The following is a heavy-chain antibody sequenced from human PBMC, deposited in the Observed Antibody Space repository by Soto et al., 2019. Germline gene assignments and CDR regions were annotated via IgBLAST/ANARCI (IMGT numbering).Heavy chain of an antibody. J-gene: IGHJ4*02. D-gene: IGHD3-22*01. CDR1: GDSVSTNSAA. V-gene: IGHV6-1*01. Sequence: SQTLSLTCAISGDSVSTNSAAWNWIRQSPSRGLEWLGRTYYRSKWYNDYAISVRRRISINPDTSTNQFSLQLNSVTPEDTAVYYCARDLKLSSESRIGYLDYWGQGTLVTVSS. CDR3: ARDLKLSSESRIGYLDY. CDR2: TYYRSKWYN.